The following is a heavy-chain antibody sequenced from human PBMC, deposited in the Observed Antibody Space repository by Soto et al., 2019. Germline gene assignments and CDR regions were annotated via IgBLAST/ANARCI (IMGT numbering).Heavy chain of an antibody. D-gene: IGHD5-18*01. CDR1: GAIVTSGENY. Sequence: SETLSLTCSVSGAIVTSGENYWSWVRQPPWKGLEWLGYIYDSGVTSYTPALKSRVTLSLDRPNNQVSLKLRSVTAADTAVYFCVRDLAHGYTGNVWGHGXLVTV. CDR2: IYDSGVT. J-gene: IGHJ3*01. CDR3: VRDLAHGYTGNV. V-gene: IGHV4-30-4*08.